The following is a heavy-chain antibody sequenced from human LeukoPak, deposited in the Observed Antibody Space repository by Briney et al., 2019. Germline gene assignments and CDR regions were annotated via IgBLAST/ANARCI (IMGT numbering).Heavy chain of an antibody. Sequence: SETLSLTCTVSGGSISSYYWSWIRQPPGKGLEWVWYIYYSGSTNYNPSLKSRVTISVDTSKNQFSLKLSSVTAADTAVYYCARYVWGSYPTFEDYWGQGTLVTVSS. CDR1: GGSISSYY. CDR2: IYYSGST. J-gene: IGHJ4*02. V-gene: IGHV4-59*01. CDR3: ARYVWGSYPTFEDY. D-gene: IGHD3-16*02.